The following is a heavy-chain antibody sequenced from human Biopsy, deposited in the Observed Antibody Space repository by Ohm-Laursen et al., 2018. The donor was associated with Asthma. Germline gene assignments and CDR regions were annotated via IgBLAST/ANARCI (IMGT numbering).Heavy chain of an antibody. D-gene: IGHD5-12*01. Sequence: SLRLSCAASGFMFRSFGVHWVRQAPGKGLEWVAVISYDGNHKFYEDSVKGRFTTSRDNSKNTLYLQMNSLRTEDTAVYYCAKRRGYSGHDNDYWGQGTLVIVSS. CDR2: ISYDGNHK. CDR3: AKRRGYSGHDNDY. J-gene: IGHJ4*02. CDR1: GFMFRSFG. V-gene: IGHV3-30*18.